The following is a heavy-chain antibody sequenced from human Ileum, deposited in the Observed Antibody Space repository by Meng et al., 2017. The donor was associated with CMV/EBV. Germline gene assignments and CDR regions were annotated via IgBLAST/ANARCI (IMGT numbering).Heavy chain of an antibody. D-gene: IGHD6-19*01. J-gene: IGHJ4*02. Sequence: FSFSSHAMCWVRQVPGKGLELVSTISGSGGTTFYAYSVQGRFTISRDNSKNTLYLQMYSLRADDTAVYYCAKDREGVAVSGQYYFDYWGQGTLVTVSS. CDR1: FSFSSHA. V-gene: IGHV3-23*01. CDR2: ISGSGGTT. CDR3: AKDREGVAVSGQYYFDY.